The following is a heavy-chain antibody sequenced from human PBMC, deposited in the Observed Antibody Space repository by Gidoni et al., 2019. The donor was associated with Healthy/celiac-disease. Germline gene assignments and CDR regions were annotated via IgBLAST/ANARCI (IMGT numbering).Heavy chain of an antibody. J-gene: IGHJ4*02. D-gene: IGHD2-15*01. CDR1: GFTFSSYG. CDR3: ARDGPPVVAALDY. V-gene: IGHV3-30*03. Sequence: QVQLVESGGGVVQPGRSLRLSCAASGFTFSSYGMHWVRQAPGKGLEWVAVISYDGSNKYYADSVKGRFTISRDNSKNTLYLQMNSLRAEDTAVYYCARDGPPVVAALDYWGQGTLVTVSS. CDR2: ISYDGSNK.